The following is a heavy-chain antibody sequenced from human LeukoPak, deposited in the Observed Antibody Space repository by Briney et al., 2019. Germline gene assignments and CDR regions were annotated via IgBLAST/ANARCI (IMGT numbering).Heavy chain of an antibody. D-gene: IGHD2-2*01. V-gene: IGHV3-23*01. Sequence: GGSLRLSCAASGFTFSSYAMSWVRQAPGKGLEWVSAISGSGGSTYYADSVKGRFTISRDNSKNTLYLQMNSLRAEDTAVYYCARALFIVVVPAAQFDYWGQGTLVTVSS. CDR1: GFTFSSYA. J-gene: IGHJ4*02. CDR3: ARALFIVVVPAAQFDY. CDR2: ISGSGGST.